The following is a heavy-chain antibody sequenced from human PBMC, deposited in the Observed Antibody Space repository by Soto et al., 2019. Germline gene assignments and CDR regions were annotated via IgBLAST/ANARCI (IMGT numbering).Heavy chain of an antibody. Sequence: GGSLSLSCSASGFTFSSYAMHWVRQAPGKGLEYVSGIRGNGDPPFYADSVKGRFTISRDNSKDTLYLQMSSLSADDTAVYYCVKSRGGNNFDFFDWGQGALVTVSS. D-gene: IGHD5-12*01. J-gene: IGHJ4*02. CDR1: GFTFSSYA. CDR2: IRGNGDPP. V-gene: IGHV3-64D*06. CDR3: VKSRGGNNFDFFD.